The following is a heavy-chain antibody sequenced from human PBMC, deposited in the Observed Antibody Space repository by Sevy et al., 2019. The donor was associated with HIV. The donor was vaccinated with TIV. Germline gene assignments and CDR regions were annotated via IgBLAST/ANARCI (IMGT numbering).Heavy chain of an antibody. CDR3: ARDQPGITVIVAFDY. D-gene: IGHD3-22*01. CDR1: GGSISSSDYY. Sequence: SETLSLTCNVSGGSISSSDYYWGWIRQPPGKGLEWIGSVYYSGSSYYNPSLKSRVTMSVDTSKNQFSLKLASMTAAYTAIYYCARDQPGITVIVAFDYWGPGTLVTVSS. J-gene: IGHJ4*02. V-gene: IGHV4-39*02. CDR2: VYYSGSS.